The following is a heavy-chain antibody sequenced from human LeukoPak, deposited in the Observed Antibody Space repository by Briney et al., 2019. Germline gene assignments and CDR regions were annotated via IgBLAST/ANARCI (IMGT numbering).Heavy chain of an antibody. CDR1: GFTFSSYS. D-gene: IGHD3-22*01. V-gene: IGHV3-21*01. J-gene: IGHJ6*02. CDR3: ARVKPPVTMIVVDYYYGMDV. Sequence: GGSLRLSCAASGFTFSSYSKNWVRQAPGKGLEWVSSISSSSSYIYYADSVKGRFTISRDNAKNSLYLQMNSLRAEDTAVYYCARVKPPVTMIVVDYYYGMDVWGQGTTVTVSS. CDR2: ISSSSSYI.